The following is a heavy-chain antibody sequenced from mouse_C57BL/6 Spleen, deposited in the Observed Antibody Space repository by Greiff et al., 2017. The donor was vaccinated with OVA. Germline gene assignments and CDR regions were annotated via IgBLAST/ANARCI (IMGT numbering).Heavy chain of an antibody. CDR1: GYTFTDYE. J-gene: IGHJ2*01. CDR2: IDPETGGT. D-gene: IGHD1-1*01. Sequence: VQLQQSGAELVRPGASVTLSCKASGYTFTDYEMHWVQQTPVHGLEWIGAIDPETGGTAYNQKFKGKAILTADKSSSTAYMELRSLTSEDSAVYYCTRGDYYGSNAYFDYWGQGTTLTVSS. V-gene: IGHV1-15*01. CDR3: TRGDYYGSNAYFDY.